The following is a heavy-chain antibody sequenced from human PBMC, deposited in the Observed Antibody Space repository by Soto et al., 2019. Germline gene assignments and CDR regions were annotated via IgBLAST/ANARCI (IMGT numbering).Heavy chain of an antibody. CDR2: ISGSGGST. CDR1: GFTFSSYA. D-gene: IGHD3-3*01. J-gene: IGHJ4*02. Sequence: GGPLRLSCAASGFTFSSYAMSWVRQAPGKGLEWVSAISGSGGSTDYADSVKGRFTISRDNSKNTLYLQMNSLRAEDTALYYCAKDLVSIFGVAPDYWGQGTLVTVSS. CDR3: AKDLVSIFGVAPDY. V-gene: IGHV3-23*01.